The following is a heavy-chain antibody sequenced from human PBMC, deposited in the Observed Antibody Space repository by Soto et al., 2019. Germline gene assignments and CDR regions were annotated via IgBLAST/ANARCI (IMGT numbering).Heavy chain of an antibody. CDR1: GGSIGNYY. Sequence: SETLSLTCSVSGGSIGNYYWSWIRQPPGKGLQWIGYIYYSGTTNYNPSLKSRVTISVDLSKNRFSLRLSSVTTADTALYYCARTTAVPNTLRSRYFFDYWGQGTLVTVSS. J-gene: IGHJ4*02. D-gene: IGHD4-17*01. CDR2: IYYSGTT. CDR3: ARTTAVPNTLRSRYFFDY. V-gene: IGHV4-59*01.